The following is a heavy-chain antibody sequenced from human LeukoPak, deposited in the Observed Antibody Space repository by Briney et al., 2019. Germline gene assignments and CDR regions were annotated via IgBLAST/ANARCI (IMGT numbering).Heavy chain of an antibody. CDR1: GFTFSSYS. Sequence: PGGSLRLSCTASGFTFSSYSMNWVRQAPGKGLEWVSYISSGSTTIYYADSVKGRFTISGDNSKNTLYLQMNSLRVEDTAVYYCARGYCSSTSCRRDFDYWGQGTLVTVSS. V-gene: IGHV3-48*01. D-gene: IGHD2-2*01. J-gene: IGHJ4*02. CDR2: ISSGSTTI. CDR3: ARGYCSSTSCRRDFDY.